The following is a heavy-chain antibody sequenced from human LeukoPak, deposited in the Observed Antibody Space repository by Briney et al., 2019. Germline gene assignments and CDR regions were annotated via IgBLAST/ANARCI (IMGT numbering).Heavy chain of an antibody. CDR2: MRVDGTDK. V-gene: IGHV3-7*04. D-gene: IGHD6-19*01. CDR3: ARGRGWIYDS. J-gene: IGHJ4*02. CDR1: GFTFTNDF. Sequence: AGGSLRISCTASGFTFTNDFMTWVRQAPGKGLEWVANMRVDGTDKHYVDSVKGRFTISSDNARNSPYLQMNSLRAEDTAVYYCARGRGWIYDSWGRGTLVIVSS.